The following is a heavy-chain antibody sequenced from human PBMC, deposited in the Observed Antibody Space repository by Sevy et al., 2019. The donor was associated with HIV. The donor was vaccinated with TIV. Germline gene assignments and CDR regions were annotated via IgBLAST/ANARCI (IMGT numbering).Heavy chain of an antibody. CDR2: IFPDDSET. Sequence: GESLKISCKGSGYSFTSHWIGWVRHMPGKGLEWMGIIFPDDSETRYSPSFQGQVTFSADKSLNTAYLRWGSLKASDTAMYYCATSRSGYFDSSGYYIYWGQGTLVTVSS. J-gene: IGHJ4*02. V-gene: IGHV5-51*01. CDR3: ATSRSGYFDSSGYYIY. D-gene: IGHD3-22*01. CDR1: GYSFTSHW.